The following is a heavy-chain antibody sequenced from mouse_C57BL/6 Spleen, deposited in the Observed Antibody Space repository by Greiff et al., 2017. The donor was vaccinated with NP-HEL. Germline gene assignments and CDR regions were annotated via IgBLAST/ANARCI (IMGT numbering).Heavy chain of an antibody. CDR2: INPNNGGT. V-gene: IGHV1-26*01. CDR3: ARSLYYGLAY. D-gene: IGHD2-1*01. CDR1: GYTFTDYY. Sequence: EVQLQQSGPELVKPGASVKISCKASGYTFTDYYMNWVKQSHGKSLEWIGDINPNNGGTSYNQKFKGKATLTVDKSSSTAYMELRSLTSEDSAVYYCARSLYYGLAYWGQGTLVTVSA. J-gene: IGHJ3*01.